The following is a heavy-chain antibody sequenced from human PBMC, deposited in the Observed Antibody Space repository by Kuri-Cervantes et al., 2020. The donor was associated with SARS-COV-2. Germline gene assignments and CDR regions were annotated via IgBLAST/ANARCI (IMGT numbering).Heavy chain of an antibody. Sequence: GGSLRLSCAASGFTFSSYAMSWVRQAPGKGLEWVSAISGSGGSTYYADSVKGRFTISRDNSKNTLYLQMNSLRAEDTAVYYCAKDLEVYDYVWGSWDYWGQGTLVTVSS. D-gene: IGHD3-16*01. CDR2: ISGSGGST. CDR3: AKDLEVYDYVWGSWDY. J-gene: IGHJ4*02. V-gene: IGHV3-23*01. CDR1: GFTFSSYA.